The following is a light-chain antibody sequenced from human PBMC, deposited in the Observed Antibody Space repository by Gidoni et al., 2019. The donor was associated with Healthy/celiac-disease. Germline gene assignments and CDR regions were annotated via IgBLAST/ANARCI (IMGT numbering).Light chain of an antibody. CDR1: QSVSSY. V-gene: IGKV3-11*01. CDR3: QQRSNWPMYT. J-gene: IGKJ2*01. Sequence: EIVLTQSPATLSLSPGERATLSCRDSQSVSSYLAWYQQKPGQAPRLLIYDASNRATGIPARFSGSGSGTDFTLTISSIEPEDFAVYYCQQRSNWPMYTFGQGTKLEIK. CDR2: DAS.